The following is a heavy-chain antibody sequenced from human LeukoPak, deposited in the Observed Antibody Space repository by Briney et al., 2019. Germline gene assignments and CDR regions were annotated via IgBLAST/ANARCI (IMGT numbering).Heavy chain of an antibody. D-gene: IGHD2/OR15-2a*01. CDR2: ITGSGDTI. Sequence: GGSLRLSCEASGFTFNTYSMNWVRQAPGKGLEWISYITGSGDTIYYADSVKGRFTISRDNAKNSLFLQMNSLTADDTAVYYCARERTTIVSGTTIGAYWGQGTLVTVSS. J-gene: IGHJ4*02. V-gene: IGHV3-48*04. CDR1: GFTFNTYS. CDR3: ARERTTIVSGTTIGAY.